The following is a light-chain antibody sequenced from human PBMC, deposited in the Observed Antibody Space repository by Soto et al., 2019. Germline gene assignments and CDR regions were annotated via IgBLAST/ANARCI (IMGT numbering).Light chain of an antibody. CDR2: DVS. CDR1: QNILSW. CDR3: QQYYSYPRT. V-gene: IGKV1-5*01. Sequence: IQMTQSPSSLSASIGDRVSITCRASQNILSWLAWYQQKPGKAPKLLIYDVSNLASGVPSRFSGSGSDTEFTLTISSLQPDDFATYYCQQYYSYPRTFGQGTKVDIK. J-gene: IGKJ1*01.